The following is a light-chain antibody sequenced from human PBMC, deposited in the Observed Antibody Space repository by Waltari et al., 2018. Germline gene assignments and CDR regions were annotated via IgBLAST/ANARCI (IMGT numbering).Light chain of an antibody. V-gene: IGLV3-1*01. CDR2: RDT. J-gene: IGLJ2*01. Sequence: SYELTQPPSVAVSPGQTASISCSGEKFGYESACWYQKKPRQAPVLVIYRDTKRPSGIPDRFSGSKSGNTATLTISGTQAMDEADYYCQAWDFTVVFGGGTKLTVL. CDR3: QAWDFTVV. CDR1: KFGYES.